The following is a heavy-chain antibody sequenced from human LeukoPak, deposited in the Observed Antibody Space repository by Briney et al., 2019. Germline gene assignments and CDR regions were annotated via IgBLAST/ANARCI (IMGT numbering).Heavy chain of an antibody. D-gene: IGHD6-6*01. CDR2: IYYSGST. Sequence: PSQTLSLTCTVSGGSISSGGYYWSWIRQHPGKGLEWIGYIYYSGSTYYNPSPKSRVTISVDTSKNQFSLKLSSVTAADTAVYYCARAGQGAARSIWFDPWGQGTLVTVSS. J-gene: IGHJ5*02. V-gene: IGHV4-31*03. CDR3: ARAGQGAARSIWFDP. CDR1: GGSISSGGYY.